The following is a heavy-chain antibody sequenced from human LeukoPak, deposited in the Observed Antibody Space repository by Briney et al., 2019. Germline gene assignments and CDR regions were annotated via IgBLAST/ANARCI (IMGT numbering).Heavy chain of an antibody. Sequence: GGSLRLSCAASGFTFSSYAMHWVRQAPGEGLEWVAVISYDGSNKYYADSVKGRFTISRDNSKNTLYLQMNSLRAEDTAVYYCARDPRKAYYFDYWGQGTLVTVSS. CDR2: ISYDGSNK. J-gene: IGHJ4*02. CDR3: ARDPRKAYYFDY. V-gene: IGHV3-30-3*01. CDR1: GFTFSSYA.